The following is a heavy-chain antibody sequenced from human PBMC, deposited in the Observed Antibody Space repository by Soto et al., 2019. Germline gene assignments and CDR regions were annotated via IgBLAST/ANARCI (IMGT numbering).Heavy chain of an antibody. D-gene: IGHD2-8*01. J-gene: IGHJ6*02. CDR1: GDSFSNYA. CDR3: ARAVRTGLYGIDV. Sequence: QVQLVQSGAEVKKPGSSVKVSCRASGDSFSNYAVNWLRQAPGRGLEWMGGLIPVFGTSNYAEKFQGRLTITADESTSTAYMELSSLTSEDTAVYYCARAVRTGLYGIDVWGQGATVSVS. V-gene: IGHV1-69*01. CDR2: LIPVFGTS.